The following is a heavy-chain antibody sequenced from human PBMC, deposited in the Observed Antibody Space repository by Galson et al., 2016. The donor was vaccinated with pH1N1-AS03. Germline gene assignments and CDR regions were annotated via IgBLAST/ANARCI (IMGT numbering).Heavy chain of an antibody. CDR3: AKEGDKGAFDC. V-gene: IGHV3-23*01. Sequence: SLRLSCAASGFTFKNYAMSWVRQAPGKGLEWVSVISGIGTSTYYAASVKGRFSISRDNARNTLSLQMDGLRAEDTALYYCAKEGDKGAFDCWGQGTLVTVSP. CDR2: ISGIGTST. J-gene: IGHJ4*02. CDR1: GFTFKNYA.